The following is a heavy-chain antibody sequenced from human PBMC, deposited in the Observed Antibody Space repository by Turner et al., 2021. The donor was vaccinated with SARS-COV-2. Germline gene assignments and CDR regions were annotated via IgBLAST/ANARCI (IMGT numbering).Heavy chain of an antibody. J-gene: IGHJ3*02. V-gene: IGHV3-7*01. CDR3: ARDIVVFTHAFDI. CDR2: IKQDGSEK. D-gene: IGHD3-22*01. Sequence: VELVESGGAVVQPGGFLRLSCAASGFTFSIYWIIWVRQAPGKGLEWVANIKQDGSEKYYVDSVKGRFTISRDNAKNSLYLQMNSLRAEDTAVYYCARDIVVFTHAFDIWGQGTMVTVSS. CDR1: GFTFSIYW.